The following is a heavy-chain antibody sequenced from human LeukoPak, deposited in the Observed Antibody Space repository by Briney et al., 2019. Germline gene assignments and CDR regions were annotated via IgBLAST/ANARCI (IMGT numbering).Heavy chain of an antibody. CDR1: GGSFSGYY. J-gene: IGHJ4*02. CDR3: ARGPAYLITIFGVVTTPVDY. V-gene: IGHV4-34*01. D-gene: IGHD3-3*01. Sequence: SETLSLTCAVYGGSFSGYYWSWIRQPPGKGLEWIGEINHSGSTNYNPSLKSRVTISVDTSKNQFPLKLSSVTAADTAVYYCARGPAYLITIFGVVTTPVDYWGQGTLVTVSS. CDR2: INHSGST.